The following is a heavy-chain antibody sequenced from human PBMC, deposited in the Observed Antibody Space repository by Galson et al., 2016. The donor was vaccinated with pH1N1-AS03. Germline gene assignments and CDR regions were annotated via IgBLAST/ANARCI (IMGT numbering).Heavy chain of an antibody. D-gene: IGHD1-1*01. CDR3: ARDGMRGDACDI. J-gene: IGHJ3*02. V-gene: IGHV3-74*01. CDR1: GFIFNNHW. CDR2: IDNDGRNT. Sequence: SLRLSCAASGFIFNNHWMHWVRQPPGEGLVWVSRIDNDGRNTDYADSVKGRFIISRDNAKKTLYLEMNCLRVEDTSVYYCARDGMRGDACDIWGQGTMVTVSP.